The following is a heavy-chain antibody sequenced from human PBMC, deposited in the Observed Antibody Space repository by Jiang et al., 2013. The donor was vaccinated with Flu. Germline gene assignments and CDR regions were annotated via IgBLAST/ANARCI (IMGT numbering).Heavy chain of an antibody. CDR1: GYTFTGYY. V-gene: IGHV1-2*02. D-gene: IGHD6-19*01. CDR3: ARDIKGGSSGWYWFDP. Sequence: SGAEVKKPGASVKVSCKTSGYTFTGYYIHWVRQAPGQGLEWMGWINPKSGGTNYAQKFQGRVTMTRDTSISTAFMELSRLRADDTAVYYCARDIKGGSSGWYWFDPWGQGTLVTVSS. J-gene: IGHJ5*02. CDR2: INPKSGGT.